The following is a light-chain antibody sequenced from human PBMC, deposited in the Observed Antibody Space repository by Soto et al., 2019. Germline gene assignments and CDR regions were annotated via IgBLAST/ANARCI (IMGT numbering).Light chain of an antibody. V-gene: IGLV2-11*01. CDR2: DVN. CDR3: CSYVGSYTYV. Sequence: QSALTQPRSVSGSPGQSVTISCTGTSNDVGGYHYVSWYQHHPGKAPKLVIFDVNRRPSGVPHRFSGSKSDNTASLTISGLQAEDEAHYYCCSYVGSYTYVLGNGTKVTVL. CDR1: SNDVGGYHY. J-gene: IGLJ1*01.